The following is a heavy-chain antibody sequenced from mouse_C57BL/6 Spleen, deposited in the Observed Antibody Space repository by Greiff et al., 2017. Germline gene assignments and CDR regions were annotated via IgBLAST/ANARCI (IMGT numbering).Heavy chain of an antibody. V-gene: IGHV1-62-2*01. D-gene: IGHD1-1*01. CDR2: FYPGSGSL. CDR3: AIHEDYYGSSHAMDY. CDR1: GYTFTEYT. Sequence: QVQLQQSGAELVKPGASVKLSCTASGYTFTEYTIHWVKQRSGQGLEWIGWFYPGSGSLKYNDKLKDKATLSADNSSSTVYMELSRLTSEGSAYYFCAIHEDYYGSSHAMDYWGQGTSVTVSA. J-gene: IGHJ4*01.